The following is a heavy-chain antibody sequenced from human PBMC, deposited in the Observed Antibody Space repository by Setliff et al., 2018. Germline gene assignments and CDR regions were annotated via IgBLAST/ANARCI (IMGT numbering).Heavy chain of an antibody. J-gene: IGHJ5*02. CDR1: GGSTSSFY. CDR3: ARDYQGGWFDP. D-gene: IGHD3-16*01. V-gene: IGHV4-59*01. CDR2: VDHSGST. Sequence: PSATLSLTCTISGGSTSSFYWSWIRQAPGKGLEWIGYVDHSGSTNLSPSLKSRGTISVDTSKTQVSLTLTSVTAADTAVYYCARDYQGGWFDPWGPGTLVTVSS.